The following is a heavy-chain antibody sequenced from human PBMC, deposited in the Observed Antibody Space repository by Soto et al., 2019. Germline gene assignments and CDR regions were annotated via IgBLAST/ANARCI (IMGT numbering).Heavy chain of an antibody. Sequence: GGSLSLSGAASGFTLSSYSMNWVRQAPGKGLEWVSSISSSSSYIYYADSVKGRFTISRDNAKNSLYLQMHSLRVEDTAVYYCAREPRSRYNYYGLDVWGQGTTVTVSS. D-gene: IGHD2-2*02. J-gene: IGHJ6*02. CDR3: AREPRSRYNYYGLDV. CDR1: GFTLSSYS. CDR2: ISSSSSYI. V-gene: IGHV3-21*01.